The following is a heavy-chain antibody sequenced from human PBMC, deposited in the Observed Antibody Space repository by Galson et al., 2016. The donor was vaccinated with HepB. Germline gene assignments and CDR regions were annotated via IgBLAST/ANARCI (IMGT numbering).Heavy chain of an antibody. J-gene: IGHJ4*02. CDR3: ARGQGQQLVIYDY. CDR1: GYTFTSHD. V-gene: IGHV1-8*01. CDR2: MNPNSGNT. D-gene: IGHD6-13*01. Sequence: SVKVSCKASGYTFTSHDINWVRQATGQGLEWMGRMNPNSGNTGYAQKFQGRVTMTRNTSINTAYMELSSLRSEDTAVYYWARGQGQQLVIYDYWGQGTLVTVSS.